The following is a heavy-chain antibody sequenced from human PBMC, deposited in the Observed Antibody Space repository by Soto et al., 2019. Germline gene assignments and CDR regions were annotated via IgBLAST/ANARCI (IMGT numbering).Heavy chain of an antibody. D-gene: IGHD3-10*01. Sequence: HPGGYLGLSCAASGFRFCSYAMSWVRQAPGKGLEWVSAISGSGGSTYYADSVKGRFTISRDNSKNTLYLQMNSLRAEDTAVYYSAEGDLWFGELNIFSLWGQGTLVTVSS. V-gene: IGHV3-23*01. CDR3: AEGDLWFGELNIFSL. CDR1: GFRFCSYA. J-gene: IGHJ4*02. CDR2: ISGSGGST.